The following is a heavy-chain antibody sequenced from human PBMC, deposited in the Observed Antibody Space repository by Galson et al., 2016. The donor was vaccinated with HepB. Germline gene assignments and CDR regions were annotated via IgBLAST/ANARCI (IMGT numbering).Heavy chain of an antibody. V-gene: IGHV3-7*01. J-gene: IGHJ3*02. CDR3: AKNFGDYVGDTFDM. Sequence: SLRLSCAASGFTFNFYLMSWVRQAPGKGLEWVANINQDGSEKSYMDSVKGRFTISRDNAKNSLYLQMNSLRAEDTAVYYCAKNFGDYVGDTFDMWGQGKMVTVSS. CDR1: GFTFNFYL. D-gene: IGHD4-17*01. CDR2: INQDGSEK.